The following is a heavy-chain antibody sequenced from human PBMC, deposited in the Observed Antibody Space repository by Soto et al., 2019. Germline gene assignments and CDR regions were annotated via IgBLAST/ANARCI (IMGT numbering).Heavy chain of an antibody. Sequence: EVQLLESGGGLVQPGGSLRLSCAASGFTFSSYAMSWVRQAPGKGLEWVSGISGSGGSTYYADSVKGRFTISRDNSKNMLYLQTNSLRAEDRAVYYCAKERGYNYGYDAMDVWGQGTTVTVSS. CDR2: ISGSGGST. CDR1: GFTFSSYA. J-gene: IGHJ6*02. D-gene: IGHD5-18*01. CDR3: AKERGYNYGYDAMDV. V-gene: IGHV3-23*01.